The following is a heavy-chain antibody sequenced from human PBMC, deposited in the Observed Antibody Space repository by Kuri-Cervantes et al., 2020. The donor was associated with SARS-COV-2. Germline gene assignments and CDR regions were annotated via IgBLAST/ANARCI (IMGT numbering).Heavy chain of an antibody. CDR2: INHSGST. Sequence: SETLSLTRAVYGGSFSGYYWSWIRQPPGKGLEWIGEINHSGSTNYNPSLKSRVTISVDTSKNQFSLKLSSVTAADTAVYYCARHYMGFTVVTHGYFDYWGQGTLVTVSS. V-gene: IGHV4-34*01. CDR3: ARHYMGFTVVTHGYFDY. D-gene: IGHD4-23*01. J-gene: IGHJ4*02. CDR1: GGSFSGYY.